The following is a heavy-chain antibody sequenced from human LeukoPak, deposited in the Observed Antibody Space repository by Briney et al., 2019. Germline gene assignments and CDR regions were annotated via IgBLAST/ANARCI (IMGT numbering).Heavy chain of an antibody. CDR2: IYSAGDT. J-gene: IGHJ4*02. CDR3: AKDRGDYFDTSSQSFDS. V-gene: IGHV3-53*05. D-gene: IGHD3-22*01. Sequence: GGSLRLSCAASGFTVSGTYMSWVRQAPGKGLEWVSVIYSAGDTFSADSVKGRFTVSRDNSQNTLYLQMSSLTTEDTAVYSCAKDRGDYFDTSSQSFDSWGQGTLVTVSS. CDR1: GFTVSGTY.